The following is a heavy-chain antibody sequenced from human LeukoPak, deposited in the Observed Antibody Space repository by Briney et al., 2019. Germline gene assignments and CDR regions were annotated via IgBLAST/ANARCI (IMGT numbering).Heavy chain of an antibody. V-gene: IGHV4-61*02. J-gene: IGHJ4*02. D-gene: IGHD3-10*01. CDR3: ARKIRGHDYYNFDY. CDR2: IYTSGST. Sequence: SETLSLTCTVSGGSISSGSYYWSWIRQPAGKGLEWIGRIYTSGSTNYNPSLKSRVTISVDTSKNQFSLKLSSVTAADTAVYYCARKIRGHDYYNFDYWGQGTLVTVSS. CDR1: GGSISSGSYY.